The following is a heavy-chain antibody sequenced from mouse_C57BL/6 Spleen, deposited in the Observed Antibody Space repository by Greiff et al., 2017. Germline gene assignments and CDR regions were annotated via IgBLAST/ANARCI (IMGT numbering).Heavy chain of an antibody. J-gene: IGHJ4*01. CDR2: IWSGGST. V-gene: IGHV2-2*01. Sequence: VQLKESGPGLVQPSQSLSITCTVSGFSLTSYGVHWVRQSPGKGLEWLGVIWSGGSTDYNAAFISRLSISKDNSKSQVFFKMNSLQADDTAIYYCARNPIYYGNYDAMDYWGQGTSVTVSS. D-gene: IGHD2-1*01. CDR1: GFSLTSYG. CDR3: ARNPIYYGNYDAMDY.